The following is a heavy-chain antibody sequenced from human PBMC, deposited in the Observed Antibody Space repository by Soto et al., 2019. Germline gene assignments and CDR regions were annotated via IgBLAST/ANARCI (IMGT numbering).Heavy chain of an antibody. CDR1: GFTFSNAW. J-gene: IGHJ4*02. V-gene: IGHV3-15*01. D-gene: IGHD3-3*01. Sequence: EVQLVESGGGLVKPGGSLRLSCAASGFTFSNAWMNWVRQAPGKGLEWVGRIKSKTDGGTTDYAAPVKGRFTISRDDSKNTLSLQVNSLKTEDTAVYYCTTDDFTMDGPLDYWGQGTLVTVSS. CDR3: TTDDFTMDGPLDY. CDR2: IKSKTDGGTT.